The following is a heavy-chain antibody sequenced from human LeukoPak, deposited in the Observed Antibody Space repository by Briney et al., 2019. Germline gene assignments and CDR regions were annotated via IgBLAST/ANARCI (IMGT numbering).Heavy chain of an antibody. V-gene: IGHV3-30*04. Sequence: GGSLRLSCAASGFTFSSYAVHWVRQAPGKGLEWVAVISYDGSNKYYADSVKGRFTISRDNSKNTLYLQMNSLRAEDTAVYYCARDYTVGATLLDYWGQGTLVTVSS. D-gene: IGHD1-26*01. CDR2: ISYDGSNK. CDR3: ARDYTVGATLLDY. J-gene: IGHJ4*02. CDR1: GFTFSSYA.